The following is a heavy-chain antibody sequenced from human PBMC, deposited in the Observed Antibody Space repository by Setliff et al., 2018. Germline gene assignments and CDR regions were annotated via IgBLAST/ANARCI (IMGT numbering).Heavy chain of an antibody. D-gene: IGHD6-13*01. CDR3: ASLGILGSWYGVDY. V-gene: IGHV4-34*12. CDR1: GGSFSGYY. CDR2: IIHSGST. J-gene: IGHJ4*02. Sequence: SETLSLTCAVYGGSFSGYYWSWIRKPPGKRLEWIGEIIHSGSTNCNPSLKSRVTISMDTSKNQFSLKVSSVTAADTAMYYCASLGILGSWYGVDYWGQGTLVTVSS.